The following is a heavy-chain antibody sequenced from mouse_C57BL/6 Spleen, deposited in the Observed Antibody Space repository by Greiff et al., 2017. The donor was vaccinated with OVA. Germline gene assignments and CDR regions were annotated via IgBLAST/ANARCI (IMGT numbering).Heavy chain of an antibody. Sequence: EVKVVESGGGLVKPGGSLKLSCAASGFTFSDYGMHWVRQAPEKGLEWVAYISSGSSTIYYADTVKGRFTISRDNAKNTLFLQMTSLRSEDTAMYYCAREYKLRWYFDVWGTGTTVTVSS. J-gene: IGHJ1*03. CDR2: ISSGSSTI. CDR1: GFTFSDYG. V-gene: IGHV5-17*01. CDR3: AREYKLRWYFDV. D-gene: IGHD1-1*01.